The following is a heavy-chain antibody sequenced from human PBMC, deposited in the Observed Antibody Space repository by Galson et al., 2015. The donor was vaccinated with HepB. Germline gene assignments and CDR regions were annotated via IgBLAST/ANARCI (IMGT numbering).Heavy chain of an antibody. D-gene: IGHD6-19*01. J-gene: IGHJ5*02. CDR3: ARDSYSSGWYWTIGFDP. CDR2: MNPNSGNT. V-gene: IGHV1-8*01. CDR1: GYTFTSYD. Sequence: SVKVSCKASGYTFTSYDINWVRQATGQGLEGMGWMNPNSGNTGYAQKFQGRVTMTSNTSISTAYMELSSLRSEDTAVYYCARDSYSSGWYWTIGFDPWGQGTLVTVSS.